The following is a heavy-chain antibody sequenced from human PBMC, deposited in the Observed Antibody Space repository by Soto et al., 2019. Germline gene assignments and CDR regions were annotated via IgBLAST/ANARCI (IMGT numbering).Heavy chain of an antibody. V-gene: IGHV1-69*01. CDR1: GGTFSSYA. CDR3: ARDLIDDILTGYYRGYYYYGMDV. CDR2: IIPIFGTA. Sequence: QVQLVQSGAEVKKPGSSVKVSCKASGGTFSSYAISWVRQAPGQGLEWMGGIIPIFGTANYAQKFQGRVTITADESTSTAYMELRSLRSEDTAVYYCARDLIDDILTGYYRGYYYYGMDVWGQGTTVTVSS. J-gene: IGHJ6*02. D-gene: IGHD3-9*01.